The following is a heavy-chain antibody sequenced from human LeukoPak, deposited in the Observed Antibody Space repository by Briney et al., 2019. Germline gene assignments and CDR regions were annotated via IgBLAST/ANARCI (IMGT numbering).Heavy chain of an antibody. Sequence: ASVKVSCKASGYTFTSYRISWVRQAPGQELEWMGWIIAYNGNTNYAQKLQGRVTMTTDTSTSTAYMELRSLRSDDTAVYYCARVVRRSGYCSGGSCYSRLGYWGQGTLVTVSS. CDR3: ARVVRRSGYCSGGSCYSRLGY. CDR1: GYTFTSYR. J-gene: IGHJ4*02. V-gene: IGHV1-18*01. D-gene: IGHD2-15*01. CDR2: IIAYNGNT.